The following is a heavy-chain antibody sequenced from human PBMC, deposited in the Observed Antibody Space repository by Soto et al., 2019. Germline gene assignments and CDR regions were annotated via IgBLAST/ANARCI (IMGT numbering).Heavy chain of an antibody. V-gene: IGHV3-33*01. J-gene: IGHJ4*02. D-gene: IGHD2-2*01. CDR3: ASCHQSSPSHCYFAY. CDR1: GFTFSTSG. CDR2: IWYDGSNK. Sequence: QVQLVESGGGVVQPGRSLRLSCAASGFTFSTSGMHWVRQAPGKGLEWVAVIWYDGSNKYYADSVKGRFTISRDHSKKTLNLQMNSLRDEDTAVYYGASCHQSSPSHCYFAYWGQGTLVTVSS.